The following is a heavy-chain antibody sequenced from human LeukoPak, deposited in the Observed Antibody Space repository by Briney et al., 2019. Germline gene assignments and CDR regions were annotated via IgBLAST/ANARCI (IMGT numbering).Heavy chain of an antibody. V-gene: IGHV3-23*01. CDR3: ANIVAVAGIFAESFQH. J-gene: IGHJ1*01. D-gene: IGHD6-19*01. CDR1: GLRFNSYA. Sequence: PGGSLRLSCEGSGLRFNSYAMSWVRQAPGKGLEWVSAISGSGGSTYYADSVKGRFTISRDNSKNTLYLQMNSLRAEDTAVYYCANIVAVAGIFAESFQHWGQGTLVTVSS. CDR2: ISGSGGST.